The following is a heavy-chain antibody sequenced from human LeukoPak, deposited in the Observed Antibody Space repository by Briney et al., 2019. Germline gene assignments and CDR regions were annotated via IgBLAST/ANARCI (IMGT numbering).Heavy chain of an antibody. J-gene: IGHJ4*02. V-gene: IGHV4-39*07. D-gene: IGHD5-24*01. CDR2: IYYSGST. CDR1: GGSISSSSYY. Sequence: SETLSLTCTVSGGSISSSSYYWGWIRQPPGKGLEWIGSIYYSGSTYYNPSLKSRVTISVDTSKNQFSLKLSSVTAADTAVYYCARVRDGYNRPCFDYWGQGTLVTVSS. CDR3: ARVRDGYNRPCFDY.